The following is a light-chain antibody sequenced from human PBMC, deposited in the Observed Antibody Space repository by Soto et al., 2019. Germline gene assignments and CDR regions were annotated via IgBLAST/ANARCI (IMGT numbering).Light chain of an antibody. CDR2: DVS. CDR1: SSDVGGYNY. Sequence: QSALTQPASVSGSPGQSITISCTGTSSDVGGYNYVSWYQQHPGKAPKLMIYDVSKRPSGVSNRFSGSKSGNTASLTISGLQAEDEADYYCSSYTSSSTSRYVFGTGTKLTVL. CDR3: SSYTSSSTSRYV. V-gene: IGLV2-14*01. J-gene: IGLJ1*01.